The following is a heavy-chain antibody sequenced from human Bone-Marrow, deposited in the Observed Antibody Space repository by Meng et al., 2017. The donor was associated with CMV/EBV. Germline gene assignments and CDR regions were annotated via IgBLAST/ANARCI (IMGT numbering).Heavy chain of an antibody. CDR2: IIPLFAAP. V-gene: IGHV1-69*05. CDR1: GGTFKSYA. CDR3: ASQQASGPEYFQH. D-gene: IGHD5-12*01. J-gene: IGHJ1*01. Sequence: SVKVSCKTSGGTFKSYAFSWVRQAPGQGLEWMGGIIPLFAAPNYAQKFQGRVTITTDESTSTAYMELSSLRSEDTAVYYCASQQASGPEYFQHWGQGTLVTVSS.